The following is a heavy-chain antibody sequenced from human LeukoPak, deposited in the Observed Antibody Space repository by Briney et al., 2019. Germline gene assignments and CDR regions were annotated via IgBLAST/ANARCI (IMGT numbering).Heavy chain of an antibody. CDR3: ASLPVGAAAGSRPFDY. CDR1: GGSISSYY. J-gene: IGHJ4*02. CDR2: IYYSGST. Sequence: SETLSLTCTVSGGSISSYYWSWIRQPPGKGLEWIGYIYYSGSTNYNPSLKSRVTISVDTSKNQFSLKLSPVTAADTAVYYCASLPVGAAAGSRPFDYWGQGTLVTVSS. V-gene: IGHV4-59*08. D-gene: IGHD6-13*01.